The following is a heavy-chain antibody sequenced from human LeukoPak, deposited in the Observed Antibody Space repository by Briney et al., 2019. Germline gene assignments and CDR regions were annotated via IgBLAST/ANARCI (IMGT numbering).Heavy chain of an antibody. CDR2: IVHSGNT. D-gene: IGHD1-1*01. CDR3: ARFGSSTRYKGAFDI. J-gene: IGHJ3*02. Sequence: SETLSLTCALYGGSFSGYYWSWIRQPPGKGLEWIGEIVHSGNTKYNPSLKSRVTILVDTSKNQFSLNLTSVTAADTAVYYCARFGSSTRYKGAFDIWGQGTMVTVAS. V-gene: IGHV4-34*12. CDR1: GGSFSGYY.